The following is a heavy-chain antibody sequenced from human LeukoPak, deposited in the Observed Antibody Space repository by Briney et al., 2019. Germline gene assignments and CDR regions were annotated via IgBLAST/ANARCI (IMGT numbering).Heavy chain of an antibody. CDR3: AKAIRTGELFDY. CDR2: IREDGSEK. V-gene: IGHV3-7*01. J-gene: IGHJ4*02. CDR1: GFTFSSYW. Sequence: GGSLRLSCAASGFTFSSYWMTWVRQAPGKGLEWVANIREDGSEKYYVDSVKGRFTISRDNSKNTLYLQMNSLRAEDTAVYYCAKAIRTGELFDYWGQGTLVTVSS. D-gene: IGHD7-27*01.